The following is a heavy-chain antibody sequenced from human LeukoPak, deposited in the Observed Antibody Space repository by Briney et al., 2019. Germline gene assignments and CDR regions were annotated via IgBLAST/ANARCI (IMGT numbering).Heavy chain of an antibody. Sequence: SETLFLTCSVSGASFSTNYGGWIRQPPGGGLEWIGYVFDSGSTNYYPSLKSRVTISVDTSTKQFSLRLSSVTAADTAVYYCARLYQQSKWKYYYYYMDVWGKGTAVTVS. CDR3: ARLYQQSKWKYYYYYMDV. V-gene: IGHV4-59*01. CDR2: VFDSGST. CDR1: GASFSTNY. J-gene: IGHJ6*03. D-gene: IGHD1-1*01.